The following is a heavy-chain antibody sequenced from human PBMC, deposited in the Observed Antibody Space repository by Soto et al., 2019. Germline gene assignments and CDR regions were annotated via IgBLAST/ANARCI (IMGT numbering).Heavy chain of an antibody. D-gene: IGHD5-12*01. Sequence: GSLRLSGSVSGLTFGNYWLMWVRRAPGKGLGWVANIKPDGNEIDYVDSVKGRFTISRDNATTSLYLQMNSLRVEDTAMYYCARERAPGEYWGHDYWGQGTPVTVSS. CDR1: GLTFGNYW. CDR3: ARERAPGEYWGHDY. V-gene: IGHV3-7*01. J-gene: IGHJ4*02. CDR2: IKPDGNEI.